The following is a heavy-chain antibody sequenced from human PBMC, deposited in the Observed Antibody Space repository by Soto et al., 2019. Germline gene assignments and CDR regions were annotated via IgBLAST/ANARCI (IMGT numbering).Heavy chain of an antibody. V-gene: IGHV4-30-4*01. CDR2: IHYTGST. J-gene: IGHJ5*02. D-gene: IGHD6-19*01. Sequence: SETLSLTCTVSGDSIDSTSYYWSWVRQPPGKGLQWIGYIHYTGSTFYNPSLKSRVTISADTSKNQFSLKLRAVTAADTAVYYCARERLAVAGKGGWFDPWGQETLVTVSS. CDR1: GDSIDSTSYY. CDR3: ARERLAVAGKGGWFDP.